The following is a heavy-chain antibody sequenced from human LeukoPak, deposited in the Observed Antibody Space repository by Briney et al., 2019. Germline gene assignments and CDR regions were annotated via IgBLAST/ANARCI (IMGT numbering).Heavy chain of an antibody. J-gene: IGHJ4*02. V-gene: IGHV4-39*01. CDR1: GGSISSSSYY. Sequence: PSETLSLTCTVSGGSISSSSYYWGWIRQPPGKGLEWIGSIYYSGSTYYNPSLKSRVTISVDTSKNQFSLKLSSVTAADTAVYYCARQYYDFWSGYHSPFDYWGQGTLVTVSS. CDR3: ARQYYDFWSGYHSPFDY. CDR2: IYYSGST. D-gene: IGHD3-3*01.